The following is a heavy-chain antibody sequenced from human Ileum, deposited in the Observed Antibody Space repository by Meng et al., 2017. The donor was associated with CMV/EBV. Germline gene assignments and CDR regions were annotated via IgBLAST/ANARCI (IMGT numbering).Heavy chain of an antibody. Sequence: FAASGFTFSSYWMHCVRQAPGKGLVWVSRINSDGSSTSYADSVKGRFTISRDNAKNTLYLQMNSLRAEDTAVYYCARDGGFYYFDYWGQGTLVTVSS. CDR3: ARDGGFYYFDY. J-gene: IGHJ4*02. CDR2: INSDGSST. V-gene: IGHV3-74*01. D-gene: IGHD4-23*01. CDR1: GFTFSSYW.